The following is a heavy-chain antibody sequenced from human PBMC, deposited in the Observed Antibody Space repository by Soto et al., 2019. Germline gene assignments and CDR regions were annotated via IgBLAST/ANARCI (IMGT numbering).Heavy chain of an antibody. CDR3: ARVTGGVVAT. V-gene: IGHV4-30-4*01. Sequence: QVQLQESGPGLVKPSQTLSLTCTVSGGSISSGDYYWSWIRQPPGKGLEWIGHIFYSGTSYYNPSLKSRINISIDTSKNQFSLNLSSVTAADTAVYYSARVTGGVVATWGQGTLVTVSS. CDR1: GGSISSGDYY. J-gene: IGHJ5*02. D-gene: IGHD2-8*02. CDR2: IFYSGTS.